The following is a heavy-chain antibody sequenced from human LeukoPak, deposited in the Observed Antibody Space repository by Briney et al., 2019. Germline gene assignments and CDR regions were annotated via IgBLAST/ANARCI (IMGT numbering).Heavy chain of an antibody. V-gene: IGHV3-23*01. D-gene: IGHD4-23*01. Sequence: GGSLRLSCAASGFTFSSYAMSWVRQAPGKGLEWVSVISGSGDSTHYADSVKGRFTISRDNSKNTVYLQMNSLRAEDTAVYYCAKDGSLYGGNRGYYFDYWGQGTLVTVSS. CDR3: AKDGSLYGGNRGYYFDY. J-gene: IGHJ4*02. CDR1: GFTFSSYA. CDR2: ISGSGDST.